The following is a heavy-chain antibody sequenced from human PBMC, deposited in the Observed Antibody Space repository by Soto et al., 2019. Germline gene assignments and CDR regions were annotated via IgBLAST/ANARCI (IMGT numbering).Heavy chain of an antibody. V-gene: IGHV1-18*04. CDR3: ARGPIPLHGDFEGEPNCFDP. CDR1: GYTFTSYG. J-gene: IGHJ5*02. D-gene: IGHD4-17*01. CDR2: ISAYNGNT. Sequence: ASVKVSCKASGYTFTSYGISWVRQAPGQGLEWMGWISAYNGNTNYAQKLQGRVTMTTDTSTSTAYMELRSLRSDDTAAYYCARGPIPLHGDFEGEPNCFDPWGQGTLVTVSS.